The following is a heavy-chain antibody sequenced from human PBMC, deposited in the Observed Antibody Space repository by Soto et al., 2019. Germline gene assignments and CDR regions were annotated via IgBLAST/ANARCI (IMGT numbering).Heavy chain of an antibody. CDR1: GFTFSSYG. V-gene: IGHV3-30*18. CDR3: AKDAKLELQGRNYYYGMDV. CDR2: ISYDGSNK. J-gene: IGHJ6*02. D-gene: IGHD1-7*01. Sequence: GGSLRLSCAASGFTFSSYGMHWVRQAPGKGLEWVAVISYDGSNKYYADSVKGRFTISRDNSKNTLYLQMNSLRAEDTAVYYCAKDAKLELQGRNYYYGMDVWGQGTTVTVSS.